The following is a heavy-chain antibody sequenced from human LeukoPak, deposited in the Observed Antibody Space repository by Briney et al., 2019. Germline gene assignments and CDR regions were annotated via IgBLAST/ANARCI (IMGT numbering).Heavy chain of an antibody. CDR3: ARDISSSSKRRTNWFDP. CDR2: VYYSGST. V-gene: IGHV4-59*01. J-gene: IGHJ5*02. CDR1: GGSISSYY. Sequence: SETLSLTCTVSGGSISSYYWSWIRQPPGKGLEWIGYVYYSGSTNYNPSLKSRVTISVDTSKNQFSLKLSSVTAADTAVYYCARDISSSSKRRTNWFDPWGQGTLVTVSS. D-gene: IGHD6-13*01.